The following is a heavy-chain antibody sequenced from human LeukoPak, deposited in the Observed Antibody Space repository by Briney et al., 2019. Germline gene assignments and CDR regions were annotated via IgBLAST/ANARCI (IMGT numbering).Heavy chain of an antibody. CDR1: GYTFTSYY. Sequence: ASVKVSCKASGYTFTSYYMHCVRQAPVQGLEWMGIINPSGGSTSYAQKFQGRVTMTRDMSTSTVYMELSSLRSEDTAVYYCARDLRRSSNYYDSSGYSPNDAFDIWGQGTMVTVSS. J-gene: IGHJ3*02. V-gene: IGHV1-46*01. D-gene: IGHD3-22*01. CDR3: ARDLRRSSNYYDSSGYSPNDAFDI. CDR2: INPSGGST.